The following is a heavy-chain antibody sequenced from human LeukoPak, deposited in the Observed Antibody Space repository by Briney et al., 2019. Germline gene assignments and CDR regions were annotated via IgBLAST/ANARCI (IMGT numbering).Heavy chain of an antibody. CDR1: GGSFSGYY. CDR2: INHSGST. CDR3: ARGRSCGGDCSSGCCFDY. J-gene: IGHJ4*02. D-gene: IGHD2-21*02. V-gene: IGHV4-34*01. Sequence: KSSETLSLTCAVYGGSFSGYYWSWIRQPPGKGLEWIGEINHSGSTNYNPSLKSRVTISVDTSKNQFSLKLSSVTAADTAVYYCARGRSCGGDCSSGCCFDYWGQGTLVTVSS.